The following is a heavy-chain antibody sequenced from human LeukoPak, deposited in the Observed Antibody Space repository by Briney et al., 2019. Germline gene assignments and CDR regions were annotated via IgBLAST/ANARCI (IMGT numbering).Heavy chain of an antibody. CDR3: AKDSGYSDYYMDV. CDR1: GFTFSSYG. Sequence: GGSLRLSCAASGFTFSSYGMHWVRQAPGKGLEWVAFIRYDGSDKYYADSVKGRLTISRDNSKNTLYLQMNSLRAEDTAVYYCAKDSGYSDYYMDVWGKGTTFIVSS. V-gene: IGHV3-30*02. J-gene: IGHJ6*03. D-gene: IGHD5-18*01. CDR2: IRYDGSDK.